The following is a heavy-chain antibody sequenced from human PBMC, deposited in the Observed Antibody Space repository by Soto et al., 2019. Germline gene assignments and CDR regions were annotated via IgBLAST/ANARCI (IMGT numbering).Heavy chain of an antibody. Sequence: EVQLVESGGGLIQPGGSLRLSCAASGFTVTNKYMTWVRQAPGKGLEWVSLIYSGGATSYADSVKGRFTISRDNSKDIPNLQMNTMRAEDTAVYYCARVDYGDYGCYFDLWGRGTLVTVSS. D-gene: IGHD4-17*01. V-gene: IGHV3-53*01. CDR2: IYSGGAT. J-gene: IGHJ2*01. CDR1: GFTVTNKY. CDR3: ARVDYGDYGCYFDL.